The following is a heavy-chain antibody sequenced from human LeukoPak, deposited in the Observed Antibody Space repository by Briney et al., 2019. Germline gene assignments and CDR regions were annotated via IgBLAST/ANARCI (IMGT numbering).Heavy chain of an antibody. V-gene: IGHV3-48*03. Sequence: PGGSLRLSCAASGFTFNSYEMNWVRQAPGKGLEWVSYISPSGSPIKSAGSVKGRFTISRDNAKNSLYLQMNSLRAEDTAVYYCATKVTGTSHFSNWGQGTLVSVSS. J-gene: IGHJ4*02. CDR3: ATKVTGTSHFSN. D-gene: IGHD4-17*01. CDR1: GFTFNSYE. CDR2: ISPSGSPI.